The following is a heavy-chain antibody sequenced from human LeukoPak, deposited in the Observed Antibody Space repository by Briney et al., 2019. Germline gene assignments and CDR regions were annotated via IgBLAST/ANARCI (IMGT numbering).Heavy chain of an antibody. CDR3: ARDTTHTHYGDAFDL. V-gene: IGHV3-7*01. J-gene: IGHJ3*01. CDR2: INQDGSEK. D-gene: IGHD4-17*01. Sequence: LPGGTLRLSCAGSGFTFSTYWMSWVRQAPGKGLEWVGNINQDGSEKNFVDSVKGRFTISRDNAKNSLYLQLNRLRVEDTATYFCARDTTHTHYGDAFDLWGQGTLVAVSS. CDR1: GFTFSTYW.